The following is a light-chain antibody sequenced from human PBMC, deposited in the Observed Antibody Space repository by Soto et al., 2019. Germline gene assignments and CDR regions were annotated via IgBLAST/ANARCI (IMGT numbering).Light chain of an antibody. J-gene: IGLJ2*01. CDR3: QTWGTGIQV. CDR1: SGHSNYA. CDR2: LNSDGSH. Sequence: QLVLTQSPSASASLGASVKLTCTLSSGHSNYAIAWHQQQPEKGPQYLMKLNSDGSHSKGDGIPDRFSGSSSGAERYLTISSLQSEDEADYYCQTWGTGIQVFGGGTKLTVL. V-gene: IGLV4-69*01.